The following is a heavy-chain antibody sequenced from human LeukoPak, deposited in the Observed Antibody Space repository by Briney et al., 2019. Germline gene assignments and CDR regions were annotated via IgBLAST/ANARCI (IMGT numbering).Heavy chain of an antibody. CDR1: GFTFSSYS. CDR2: ISSSSSYI. Sequence: GGSLRLSCAASGFTFSSYSMNWVRQAPGKGLEWVSSISSSSSYIYYADSVRGRFTISRDNAKNSLYLQMNSLRAEDTAVYYCARGDFDKYYYGSGSYYPSRYWGQGTLVTVSP. J-gene: IGHJ4*02. V-gene: IGHV3-21*01. D-gene: IGHD3-10*01. CDR3: ARGDFDKYYYGSGSYYPSRY.